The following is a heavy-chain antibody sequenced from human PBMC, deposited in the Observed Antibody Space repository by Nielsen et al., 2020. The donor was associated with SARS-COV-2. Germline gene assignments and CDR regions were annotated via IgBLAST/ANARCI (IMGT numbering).Heavy chain of an antibody. CDR1: GYTLTNRY. CDR3: SRGHDISGYSNDAFDV. V-gene: IGHV1-46*01. J-gene: IGHJ3*01. CDR2: IDPSGGGT. Sequence: GESLKVSCKASGYTLTNRYIHWVRQAPGQGLEWMGIIDPSGGGTTYAQKFRGRVTMTRDTSTSTVYMGLSSLRSEDTALYYCSRGHDISGYSNDAFDVWGQGTMVTVSS. D-gene: IGHD3-22*01.